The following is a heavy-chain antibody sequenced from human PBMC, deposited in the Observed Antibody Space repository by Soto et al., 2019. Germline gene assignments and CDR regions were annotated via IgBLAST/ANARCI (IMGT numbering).Heavy chain of an antibody. CDR1: GYTLTSYG. J-gene: IGHJ6*02. D-gene: IGHD1-7*01. CDR3: AREWATGTISGYYYYGMDV. V-gene: IGHV1-18*01. Sequence: ASVKVACQASGYTLTSYGISWVRQAPGQGLEWMGWISAYNGNTNYAQKLQGRVTMTTDTSTSTAYMELSSLRSEDTAVYYCAREWATGTISGYYYYGMDVWGQGTTVSVSS. CDR2: ISAYNGNT.